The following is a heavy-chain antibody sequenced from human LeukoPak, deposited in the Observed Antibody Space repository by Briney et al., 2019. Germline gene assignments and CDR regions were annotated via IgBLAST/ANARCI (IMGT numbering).Heavy chain of an antibody. CDR2: IRYDGSNK. Sequence: GGSLRLSCAASGFTFSSYGMHWVRQAPGKGLEWVAFIRYDGSNKYYADSVKGRFTISRDNAKNSLYLQMNSLRAEDTAVYYCARDKIVGATLIDYWGQGTLVTVSS. J-gene: IGHJ4*02. V-gene: IGHV3-30*02. CDR1: GFTFSSYG. D-gene: IGHD1-26*01. CDR3: ARDKIVGATLIDY.